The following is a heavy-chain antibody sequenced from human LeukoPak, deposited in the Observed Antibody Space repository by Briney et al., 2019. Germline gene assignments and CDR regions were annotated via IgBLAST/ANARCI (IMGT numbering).Heavy chain of an antibody. Sequence: PGGSLRLSCAASGFSFSSYWMHWVRQAPGNGLVWVSHINTDGSSTSYADSVRGRFTISRDNAKNTLYLQMNSLRAEDTAVYYCARGGSHMDYWGQGTLVTVSS. CDR2: INTDGSST. J-gene: IGHJ4*02. CDR1: GFSFSSYW. D-gene: IGHD3-16*01. V-gene: IGHV3-74*01. CDR3: ARGGSHMDY.